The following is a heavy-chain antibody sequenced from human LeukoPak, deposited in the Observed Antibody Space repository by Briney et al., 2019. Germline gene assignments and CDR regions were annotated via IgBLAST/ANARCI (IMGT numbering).Heavy chain of an antibody. J-gene: IGHJ4*02. Sequence: GGSLRLSCAASGFSFNNDAMSWGRQAPGKGLEWVSIIIASSGATFYADSVKGRFTISRDISKNTLYLQMNNLRVEDTAVYYCAKGGYDYIEVAYFDFWGQGILVTVSS. V-gene: IGHV3-23*01. D-gene: IGHD5-12*01. CDR1: GFSFNNDA. CDR3: AKGGYDYIEVAYFDF. CDR2: IIASSGAT.